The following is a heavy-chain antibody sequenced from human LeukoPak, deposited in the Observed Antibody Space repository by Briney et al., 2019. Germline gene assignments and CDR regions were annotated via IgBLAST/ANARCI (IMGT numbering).Heavy chain of an antibody. J-gene: IGHJ4*02. CDR2: IVPFVTIP. Sequence: ASVTVSCKASGGTFSSYPINWVRQAPGQGLEWMGAIVPFVTIPTYAQKFQGRVTITADKSTSTAYMELSSLKSEDTAVYYCARAGAVVTAMAYWGQGTLVTVSS. D-gene: IGHD2-21*02. CDR3: ARAGAVVTAMAY. V-gene: IGHV1-69*10. CDR1: GGTFSSYP.